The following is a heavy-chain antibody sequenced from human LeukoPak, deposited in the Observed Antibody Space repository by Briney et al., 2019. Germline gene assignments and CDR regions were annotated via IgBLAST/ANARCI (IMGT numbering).Heavy chain of an antibody. CDR1: GFTFSSYG. CDR2: ISYDGSNK. V-gene: IGHV3-30*18. Sequence: GRSLRLSCAASGFTFSSYGMHWVRQAPGKGLEWVAVISYDGSNKYYADSVKGRFTISRDNSKNTLYLQMNSLRAEDTAVYYCAKVIPAGYWGQEPWSPSPQ. CDR3: AKVIPAGY. J-gene: IGHJ4*01. D-gene: IGHD2-15*01.